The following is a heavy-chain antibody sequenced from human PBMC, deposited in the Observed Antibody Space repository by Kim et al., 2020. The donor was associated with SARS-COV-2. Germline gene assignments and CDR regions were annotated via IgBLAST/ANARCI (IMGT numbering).Heavy chain of an antibody. V-gene: IGHV4-59*13. CDR3: ARGVTWGFDY. CDR1: GGSISSYY. D-gene: IGHD3-16*01. Sequence: SETLSLTCTVSGGSISSYYLSWIRQPPGKGLEWIGYIYYSGSTNYNPSLKSRVTISVDTSKNQFSLKLSSVTAADTAVYYCARGVTWGFDYWGQGTLVTVSS. CDR2: IYYSGST. J-gene: IGHJ4*02.